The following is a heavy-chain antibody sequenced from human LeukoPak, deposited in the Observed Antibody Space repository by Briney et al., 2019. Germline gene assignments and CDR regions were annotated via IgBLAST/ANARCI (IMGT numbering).Heavy chain of an antibody. CDR2: MYHSGST. Sequence: SETLSLTCTVSGGSISSYYWSWIRQSPGKGLEWIGIMYHSGSTSYNPSLKSRVTISMDTSKNQFSLKLSSVTAADTAVYYCARHKDYGSGSEDAFDIWGQGTMVTVSS. D-gene: IGHD3-10*01. CDR1: GGSISSYY. V-gene: IGHV4-59*08. J-gene: IGHJ3*02. CDR3: ARHKDYGSGSEDAFDI.